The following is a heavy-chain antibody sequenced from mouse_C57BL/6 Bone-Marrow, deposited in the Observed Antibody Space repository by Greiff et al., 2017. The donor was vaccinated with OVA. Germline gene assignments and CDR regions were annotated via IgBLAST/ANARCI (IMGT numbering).Heavy chain of an antibody. CDR2: ISSGGSYT. CDR3: AIPYGNYVAMDY. V-gene: IGHV5-6*01. D-gene: IGHD2-10*02. CDR1: GFTFSSYG. J-gene: IGHJ4*01. Sequence: EVMLVESGGDLVKPGGSLKLSCAASGFTFSSYGMSWVRQTPDKRLEWVATISSGGSYTYYPDSVKGRFTISRDNATNTLYLQMSSLKSEDTAMYYCAIPYGNYVAMDYWGKGTSVTVSS.